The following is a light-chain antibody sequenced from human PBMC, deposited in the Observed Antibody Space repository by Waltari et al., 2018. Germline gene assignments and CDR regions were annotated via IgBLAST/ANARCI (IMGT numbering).Light chain of an antibody. V-gene: IGKV3-20*01. CDR1: QSVGGT. Sequence: IVLTQSPGTLSLSPGERATLSCRASQSVGGTLAWYQQKPGQAPRLLMYGASIRAPGTPDRFSGTGSGTDFSLTISRLEPEDFAVYYCQHYVRLPATFGQGNKVEIK. CDR3: QHYVRLPAT. CDR2: GAS. J-gene: IGKJ1*01.